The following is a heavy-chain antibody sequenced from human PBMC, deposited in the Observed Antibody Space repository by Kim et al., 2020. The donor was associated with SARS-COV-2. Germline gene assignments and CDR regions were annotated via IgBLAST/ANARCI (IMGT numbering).Heavy chain of an antibody. CDR3: ARRLSNTSGWGSPYCDL. V-gene: IGHV4-34*01. D-gene: IGHD3-10*01. CDR1: GGSFSGYY. CDR2: INHSGRI. J-gene: IGHJ2*01. Sequence: SETLSLTCAVYGGSFSGYYWSWIRQPPGKGLEWIVEINHSGRINYNPSLKSRVTISVDTSKNQFSLKLTSVTAADTAVYYCARRLSNTSGWGSPYCDLWG.